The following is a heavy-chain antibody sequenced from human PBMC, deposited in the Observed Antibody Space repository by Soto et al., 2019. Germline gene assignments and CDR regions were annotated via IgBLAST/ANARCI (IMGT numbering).Heavy chain of an antibody. Sequence: GASVKVACTASGYTVSNSGISWVRQAPGQGLEWLGWINSDNGNTNYAQHLQGRVTMTTDTSTSTAYMELRSLRSDDTAVYYCARVKGSGYHNWFDPWGQGTQVNVSS. D-gene: IGHD3-22*01. CDR2: INSDNGNT. V-gene: IGHV1-18*01. CDR3: ARVKGSGYHNWFDP. CDR1: GYTVSNSG. J-gene: IGHJ5*02.